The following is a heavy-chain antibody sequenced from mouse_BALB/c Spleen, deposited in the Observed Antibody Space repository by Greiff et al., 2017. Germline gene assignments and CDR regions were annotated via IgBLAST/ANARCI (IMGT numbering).Heavy chain of an antibody. V-gene: IGHV1S29*02. CDR3: AGYGNYDYYAMDY. Sequence: VQLQQSGPELVKPGASVKISCKASGYTFTDYNMHWVKQSHGKSLEWIGYIYPYNGGTGYNQKFKSKATLTVDNSSSTAYMELRSLTSEDSAVYYCAGYGNYDYYAMDYWGQGTSVTVSS. J-gene: IGHJ4*01. CDR2: IYPYNGGT. CDR1: GYTFTDYN. D-gene: IGHD2-1*01.